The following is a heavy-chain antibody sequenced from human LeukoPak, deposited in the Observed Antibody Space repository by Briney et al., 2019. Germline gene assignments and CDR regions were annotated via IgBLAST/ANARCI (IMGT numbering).Heavy chain of an antibody. CDR1: GYTFTGYY. J-gene: IGHJ5*02. CDR2: INPNSGGT. Sequence: ASVKVSCKASGYTFTGYYMHWVRQAPGQGLEWMGWINPNSGGTNYAQKFQGRVTMTRDTSISTAYMELSRLRSDDTAVYYCAREYRETYYYGSGSDSWFDPWGQGTLVTVSS. D-gene: IGHD3-10*01. CDR3: AREYRETYYYGSGSDSWFDP. V-gene: IGHV1-2*02.